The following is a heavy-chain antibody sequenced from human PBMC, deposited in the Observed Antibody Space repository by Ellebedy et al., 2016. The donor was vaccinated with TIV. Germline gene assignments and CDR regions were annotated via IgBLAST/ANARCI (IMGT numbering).Heavy chain of an antibody. V-gene: IGHV1-24*01. D-gene: IGHD2-21*01. J-gene: IGHJ5*02. Sequence: AASVKVSCKVSGYTLTELSMHWVRQAPGKGLEWMGGFDPEDGETIYAQKFQGRVTMTEDTSTDTAYMELSSLRSEDTAVYYCATSGVVIPKPPRWFDPWGQGTLVTVSS. CDR2: FDPEDGET. CDR3: ATSGVVIPKPPRWFDP. CDR1: GYTLTELS.